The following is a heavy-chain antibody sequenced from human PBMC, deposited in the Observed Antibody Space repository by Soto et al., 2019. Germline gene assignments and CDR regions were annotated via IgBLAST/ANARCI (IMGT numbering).Heavy chain of an antibody. Sequence: EVQLVESGGGLVQPGGSLRLSCEASGFTFSRDDMNWVRQAPGKGLEWIAYIQNHGYSTHYADSVKGRFTISRDNAKNTMDLKMSSLTAEDTAIYYCARGYDAGCHFDYWGQGVLVTVSS. CDR3: ARGYDAGCHFDY. V-gene: IGHV3-48*03. D-gene: IGHD1-20*01. J-gene: IGHJ4*02. CDR2: IQNHGYST. CDR1: GFTFSRDD.